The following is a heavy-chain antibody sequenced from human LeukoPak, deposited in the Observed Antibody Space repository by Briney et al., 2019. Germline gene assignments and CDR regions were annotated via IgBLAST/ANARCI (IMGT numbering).Heavy chain of an antibody. V-gene: IGHV4-34*01. CDR3: ARGGWYNWNYRSPFDY. CDR2: INHSGST. D-gene: IGHD1-7*01. J-gene: IGHJ4*02. CDR1: GGSFSGYY. Sequence: SETLSLTCAVYGGSFSGYYWSWIRQPPGKGLEWIGEINHSGSTNYNPSLKSRVTISVDTSKNQFSLKLSSVTAADTAAYYCARGGWYNWNYRSPFDYWGQGTLVTVSS.